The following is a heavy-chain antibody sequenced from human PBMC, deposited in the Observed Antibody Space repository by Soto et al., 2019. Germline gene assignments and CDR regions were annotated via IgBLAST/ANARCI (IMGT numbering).Heavy chain of an antibody. Sequence: ASVKVSCKASGYTFTSYGISWVRQAPGQGLEWMGWISAYNGNTNYAQKLQGRVTMTTDTSTSTAYMELRSLRSDDTAVYYCASAIGYCSGGSCSLNCFDPWGQGTLVTVSS. D-gene: IGHD2-15*01. CDR2: ISAYNGNT. J-gene: IGHJ5*02. CDR1: GYTFTSYG. CDR3: ASAIGYCSGGSCSLNCFDP. V-gene: IGHV1-18*01.